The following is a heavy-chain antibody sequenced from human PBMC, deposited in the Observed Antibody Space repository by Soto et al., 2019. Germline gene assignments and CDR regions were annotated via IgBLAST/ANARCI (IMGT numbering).Heavy chain of an antibody. CDR3: ARVQRLELVVDF. D-gene: IGHD1-7*01. CDR2: IYYSGGT. CDR1: GDSITSYY. J-gene: IGHJ4*02. Sequence: QVQLQESGPGLVKPSQTLSLSCTVSGDSITSYYWSWIRQPPGQGLEWIGYIYYSGGTSYNPSLKSRVTISVDTSKKQFSLRLNSVTAADTAVYYCARVQRLELVVDFWGQGTLVTVSS. V-gene: IGHV4-59*01.